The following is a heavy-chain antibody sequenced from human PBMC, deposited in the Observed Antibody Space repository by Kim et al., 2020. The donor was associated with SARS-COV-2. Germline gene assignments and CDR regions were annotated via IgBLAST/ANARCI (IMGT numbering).Heavy chain of an antibody. CDR2: IYTSGST. V-gene: IGHV4-4*07. Sequence: SETLSLTCTVSGGSISSYYWSWIRQPAGKGLEWIGRIYTSGSTNYNPSLKSRVTMSVDTSKNQFSLKLSSVTAADTAVYYCARGEQLVSYYYYGMDVWGQGTTVTVSS. D-gene: IGHD6-6*01. CDR1: GGSISSYY. J-gene: IGHJ6*02. CDR3: ARGEQLVSYYYYGMDV.